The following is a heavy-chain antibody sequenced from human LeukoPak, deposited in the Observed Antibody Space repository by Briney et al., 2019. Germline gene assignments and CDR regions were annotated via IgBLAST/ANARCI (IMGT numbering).Heavy chain of an antibody. V-gene: IGHV3-74*01. CDR3: AKDFGVHYYGSGSYGFGY. Sequence: GGSLRLSCAASGFTFSSYWMHWVRQAPGKGLVWVSRINSDGSSTSYADSVRGRFSISRDNAKNTLYLQMNSLRAEDTAVYYCAKDFGVHYYGSGSYGFGYWGQGTLVTVSS. J-gene: IGHJ4*02. CDR1: GFTFSSYW. CDR2: INSDGSST. D-gene: IGHD3-10*01.